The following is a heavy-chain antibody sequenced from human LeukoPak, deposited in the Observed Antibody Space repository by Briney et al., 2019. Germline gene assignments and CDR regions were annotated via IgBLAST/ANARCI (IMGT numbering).Heavy chain of an antibody. J-gene: IGHJ6*03. D-gene: IGHD3-9*01. V-gene: IGHV3-23*01. Sequence: GGSLRLSCAASGFTFSSYGMSWVRQAPGKGLEWVSAVSGSGGSTYYADSVKGRFTISRDNSKNTLYLQMNSLRAEDTAVYYCAKDFFDWLSPYYYYYMDVWGKGTTVTISS. CDR2: VSGSGGST. CDR1: GFTFSSYG. CDR3: AKDFFDWLSPYYYYYMDV.